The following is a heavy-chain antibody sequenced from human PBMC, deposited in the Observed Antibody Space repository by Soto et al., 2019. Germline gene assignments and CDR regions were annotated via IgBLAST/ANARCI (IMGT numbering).Heavy chain of an antibody. Sequence: PPEPLSLTCAVYGGSFSGYYWSWIRQPPGEVLGWIGEINHSGSTNYNPSLKSRVTISVDTSKNQFSLKLSSVTASDTAVYYGARVARGYSYGYSYYYYGMDVWGQGTTVTVS. J-gene: IGHJ6*02. V-gene: IGHV4-34*01. CDR1: GGSFSGYY. CDR2: INHSGST. CDR3: ARVARGYSYGYSYYYYGMDV. D-gene: IGHD5-18*01.